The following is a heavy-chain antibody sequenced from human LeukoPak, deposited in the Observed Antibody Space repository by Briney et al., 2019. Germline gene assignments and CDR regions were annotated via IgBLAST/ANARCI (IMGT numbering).Heavy chain of an antibody. V-gene: IGHV4-4*07. D-gene: IGHD4-17*01. CDR2: IYTSGST. CDR3: ARDGTVTTPFDY. CDR1: GVSISSYY. J-gene: IGHJ4*02. Sequence: PSETLSLTCTVSGVSISSYYWSWVRQPAGKGLEWVGRIYTSGSTNYNPSLKSRVTMSVDTSKNHFSLKLSSVTAADTAVYYCARDGTVTTPFDYWGQGTLVTVSS.